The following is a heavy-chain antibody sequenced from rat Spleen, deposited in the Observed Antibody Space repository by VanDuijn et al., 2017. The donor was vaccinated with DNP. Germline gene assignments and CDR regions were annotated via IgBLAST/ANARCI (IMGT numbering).Heavy chain of an antibody. Sequence: EVQLLESVGGLVQPGRSLKLSCAASGFTFSDYNMAWVRQAPTQGLEWVATISYEGSITYYGDSVKGRFTISRDNAKSTLYLQMNSLRSEDTATYYCARQELRRTYWFAYWGQGTLVTVSS. CDR2: ISYEGSIT. D-gene: IGHD1-11*01. CDR3: ARQELRRTYWFAY. V-gene: IGHV5-22*01. CDR1: GFTFSDYN. J-gene: IGHJ3*01.